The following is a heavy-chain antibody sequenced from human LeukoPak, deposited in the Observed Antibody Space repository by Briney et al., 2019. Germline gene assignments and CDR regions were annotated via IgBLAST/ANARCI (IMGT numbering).Heavy chain of an antibody. Sequence: GGSLRLSCAASGFTFSSYAMSWVRQAPGKGLEWVSAISGSGGSTYYADSVKGRFTISRDNSKSTLYLQMNSLRAEDTAVYYCAKVGAAAGTRYFDYWGQGTLVTVSS. CDR2: ISGSGGST. CDR1: GFTFSSYA. CDR3: AKVGAAAGTRYFDY. D-gene: IGHD6-13*01. V-gene: IGHV3-23*01. J-gene: IGHJ4*02.